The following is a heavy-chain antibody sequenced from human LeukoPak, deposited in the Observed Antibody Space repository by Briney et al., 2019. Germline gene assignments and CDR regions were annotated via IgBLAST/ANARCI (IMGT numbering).Heavy chain of an antibody. CDR2: ISGSGGST. CDR3: AKPTGDYDYFDY. CDR1: GFTFSSYA. V-gene: IGHV3-23*01. D-gene: IGHD3-9*01. J-gene: IGHJ4*02. Sequence: GGSLRLSCAASGFTFSSYAMSWVRQAPGKGLEWVSAISGSGGSTYYADSVKGRFTISRDNSKNTMFLQMNNLRVEDTATYYCAKPTGDYDYFDYWGQGALVTVSS.